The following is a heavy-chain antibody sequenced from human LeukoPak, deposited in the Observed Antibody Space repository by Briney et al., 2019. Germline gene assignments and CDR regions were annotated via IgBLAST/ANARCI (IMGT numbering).Heavy chain of an antibody. Sequence: SETLSLTCTVSGGSISSYYWSWIRQPAGKGLEWIGRIYTSGSTNYNPSLKSRVTMSVDTSKNQFSLKLSSVTAADTAVYYCARGIIAPNYDILTGYSYMDVWGKGTTVTISS. CDR3: ARGIIAPNYDILTGYSYMDV. V-gene: IGHV4-4*07. J-gene: IGHJ6*03. CDR1: GGSISSYY. D-gene: IGHD3-9*01. CDR2: IYTSGST.